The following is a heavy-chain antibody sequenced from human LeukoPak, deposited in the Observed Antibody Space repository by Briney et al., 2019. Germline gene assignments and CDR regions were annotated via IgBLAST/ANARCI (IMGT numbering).Heavy chain of an antibody. V-gene: IGHV4-34*01. CDR2: INHSGST. CDR1: GGSISSYY. CDR3: ASLVFGGDY. Sequence: SETLSLTCTVSGGSISSYYWSWIRQPPGKGLEWIGEINHSGSTNYNPSLKSRVTISVDTSKNQFSLKLSSVTAADTAVYYCASLVFGGDYWGQGTLVTVSS. J-gene: IGHJ4*02. D-gene: IGHD3-16*01.